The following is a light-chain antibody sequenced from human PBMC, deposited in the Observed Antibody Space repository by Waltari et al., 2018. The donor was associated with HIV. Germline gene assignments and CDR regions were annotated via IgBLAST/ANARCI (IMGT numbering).Light chain of an antibody. Sequence: QSVLTQPPSVSGAPGQRVTISCTGSSSNIGAGYDVHWYQPLPGTAPKLLIYGNGNRPSGVPDRVAGAKSGTSSSLSITWLQAEDEADYYCQSYESSLSCGEVVFGGGTKLTVL. J-gene: IGLJ2*01. V-gene: IGLV1-40*01. CDR2: GNG. CDR1: SSNIGAGYD. CDR3: QSYESSLSCGEVV.